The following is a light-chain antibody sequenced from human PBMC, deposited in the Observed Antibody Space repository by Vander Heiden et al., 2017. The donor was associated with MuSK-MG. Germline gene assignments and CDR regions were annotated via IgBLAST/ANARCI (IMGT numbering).Light chain of an antibody. Sequence: TQAPSSLSASVGDRVTITCQASQDISNYLNWYQQKPGKAPKLLIYAASNLETGVPSRFSGSGSGTDFTVTISSLQPEDFATYYCQQDYNTPRTFGQGTKVQIK. V-gene: IGKV1-33*01. CDR2: AAS. CDR3: QQDYNTPRT. CDR1: QDISNY. J-gene: IGKJ2*02.